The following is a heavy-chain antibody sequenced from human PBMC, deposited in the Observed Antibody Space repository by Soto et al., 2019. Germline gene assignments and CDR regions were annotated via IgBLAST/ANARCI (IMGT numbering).Heavy chain of an antibody. Sequence: ASVNVSYKASGYSFTDYFVHWLRQAPGRGLEWMGWINPYSGDTNYAQNFQGRITITLDTSIPTAYLEVSLLTSDDTAIYYCAREAGSGSYYPWNVWGQGTTVTVYS. CDR2: INPYSGDT. D-gene: IGHD3-10*01. CDR3: AREAGSGSYYPWNV. V-gene: IGHV1-2*02. CDR1: GYSFTDYF. J-gene: IGHJ6*02.